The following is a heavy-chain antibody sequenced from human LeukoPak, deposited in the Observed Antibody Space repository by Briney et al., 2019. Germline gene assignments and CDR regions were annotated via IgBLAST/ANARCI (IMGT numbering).Heavy chain of an antibody. CDR3: ARDRVPRTNNYYYGMDV. V-gene: IGHV1-2*02. CDR2: INPNSGGT. D-gene: IGHD2-8*01. J-gene: IGHJ6*02. CDR1: GYTFTGYH. Sequence: GASVKLSCKASGYTFTGYHMHWVRQAPGHGLEWMGWINPNSGGTNYAQKFQGRVTMTRDTSISTAYMELSRLRSDDTAVYYCARDRVPRTNNYYYGMDVWGQGTTVTVSS.